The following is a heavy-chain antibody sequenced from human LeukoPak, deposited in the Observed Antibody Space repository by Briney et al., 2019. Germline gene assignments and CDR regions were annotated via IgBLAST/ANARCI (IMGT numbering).Heavy chain of an antibody. V-gene: IGHV3-23*01. CDR2: ISGSGGST. CDR3: AKDYYYDSSGYYGNWFDP. Sequence: GGSLRLSCAVSGFTFSSYAMSWVRQAPGKGLEWVSAISGSGGSTYYADSVKGRFTISRDNSKNTLYLQMNSLRAEDTAVYYCAKDYYYDSSGYYGNWFDPWGQGTLVTVSS. CDR1: GFTFSSYA. J-gene: IGHJ5*02. D-gene: IGHD3-22*01.